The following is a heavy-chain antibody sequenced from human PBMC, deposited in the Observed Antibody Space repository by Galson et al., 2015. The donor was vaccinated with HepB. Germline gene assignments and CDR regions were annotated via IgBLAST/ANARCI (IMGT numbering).Heavy chain of an antibody. Sequence: SVKVSCKASGYTFTSYGISWVRQAPGQGLEWMGWISAYNGNTNYAQKLQGRVTMTTDTSTSTAYMELRSLRSDDTAVYYCAGTAAAGSLTHSAFDYWGQGTLVTVSS. V-gene: IGHV1-18*04. CDR1: GYTFTSYG. CDR2: ISAYNGNT. J-gene: IGHJ4*02. CDR3: AGTAAAGSLTHSAFDY. D-gene: IGHD6-13*01.